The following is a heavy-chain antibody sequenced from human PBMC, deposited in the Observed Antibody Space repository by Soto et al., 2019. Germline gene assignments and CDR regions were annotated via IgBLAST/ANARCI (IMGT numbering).Heavy chain of an antibody. J-gene: IGHJ6*02. CDR1: GYSFTSYW. D-gene: IGHD6-13*01. CDR3: ARTAAAGKYYYGTDV. V-gene: IGHV5-51*01. CDR2: IYPGDSDT. Sequence: GESLKISCKGSGYSFTSYWIGWVRQMPGKGLEWMGIIYPGDSDTRYSPSFQGQVTISADKSISTAYLQWSSLKASDTAMYYCARTAAAGKYYYGTDVWGQGTTVTVSS.